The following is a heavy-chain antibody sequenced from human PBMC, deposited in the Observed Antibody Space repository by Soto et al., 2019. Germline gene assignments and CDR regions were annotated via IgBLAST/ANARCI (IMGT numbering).Heavy chain of an antibody. V-gene: IGHV4-34*01. Sequence: XGTLSLTCEVYGGSVSGSYWSWIRQPPGKGLEWIGEISHGGTTNYNPSLKSRVTVSVDTSRNQFSLKLSSVTAADTAIYYCATYGANSHYWGQGTLVTVSS. CDR1: GGSVSGSY. D-gene: IGHD4-17*01. CDR2: ISHGGTT. J-gene: IGHJ4*02. CDR3: ATYGANSHY.